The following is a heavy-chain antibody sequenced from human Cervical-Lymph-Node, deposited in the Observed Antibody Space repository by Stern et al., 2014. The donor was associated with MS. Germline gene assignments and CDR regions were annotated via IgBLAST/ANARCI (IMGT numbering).Heavy chain of an antibody. D-gene: IGHD6-13*01. Sequence: VQLVESGGGVVQPGRSLRLSCAASGFSFGRYAMHWVRQAPGKGLAWVALIWYDGSNPYYADSVTGRFTISRDNFKNTLYLQMNSLRAEDTAVYYCASAYSSSHYYFDYWGQGTLVTVSS. V-gene: IGHV3-33*01. CDR2: IWYDGSNP. CDR3: ASAYSSSHYYFDY. J-gene: IGHJ4*02. CDR1: GFSFGRYA.